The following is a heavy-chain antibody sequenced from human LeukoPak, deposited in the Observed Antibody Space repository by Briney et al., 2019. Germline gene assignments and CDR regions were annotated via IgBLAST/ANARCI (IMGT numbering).Heavy chain of an antibody. D-gene: IGHD5-12*01. V-gene: IGHV3-64*01. CDR1: GFTFSSYA. CDR2: ISSNGGST. Sequence: GGSLRLSCAASGFTFSSYAMHWVRQAPGKGLEYVSAISSNGGSTYYANSVKARFTISRDNSKNTLYLQMGSLRAEDMAVYYCARVVATIRSPNYYYYMDVWGKGTTVTISS. J-gene: IGHJ6*03. CDR3: ARVVATIRSPNYYYYMDV.